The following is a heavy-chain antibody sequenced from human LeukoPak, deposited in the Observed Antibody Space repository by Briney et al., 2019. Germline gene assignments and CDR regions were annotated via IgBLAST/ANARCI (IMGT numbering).Heavy chain of an antibody. J-gene: IGHJ3*02. CDR3: ARDAFDI. Sequence: GGSLRLSCAASGFTFSSCSMNWVRQAPGKGLEWVSSISSSSSYTYYADSVKGRFTISRDNAKNSLYLQMNSLRAEDTAVYYCARDAFDIWGQGTMVTVSS. V-gene: IGHV3-21*01. CDR2: ISSSSSYT. CDR1: GFTFSSCS.